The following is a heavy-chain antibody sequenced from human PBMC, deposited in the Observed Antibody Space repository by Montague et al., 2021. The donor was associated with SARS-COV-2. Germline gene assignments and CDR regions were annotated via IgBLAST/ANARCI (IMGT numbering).Heavy chain of an antibody. CDR3: TRAQNKKVQLPYYFGMDG. CDR2: IYSSVKT. Sequence: SLSLTCTVSGDSFSNNNYYWSWIRQPAGKGLEWIGRIYSSVKTSYNPSLSDRVTMSVDTSQNKFSLTLSSVTAADTAVYYCTRAQNKKVQLPYYFGMDGWGSGATVT. CDR1: GDSFSNNNYY. D-gene: IGHD2/OR15-2a*01. J-gene: IGHJ6*01. V-gene: IGHV4-61*02.